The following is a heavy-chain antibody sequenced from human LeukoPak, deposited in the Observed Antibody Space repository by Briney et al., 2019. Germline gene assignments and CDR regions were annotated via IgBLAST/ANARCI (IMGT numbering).Heavy chain of an antibody. CDR3: AIGVARSSKFHFSYYFDY. Sequence: SETLSLTCAVYGGSFSGYYWSWIRQPPGKGLEWIGEIHHSGSTNYNPSLKSRVTISVDTSKNQFSLKLSSVTAADTAVYNCAIGVARSSKFHFSYYFDYWGQGTLVTVSS. V-gene: IGHV4-34*01. CDR1: GGSFSGYY. J-gene: IGHJ4*02. CDR2: IHHSGST. D-gene: IGHD6-6*01.